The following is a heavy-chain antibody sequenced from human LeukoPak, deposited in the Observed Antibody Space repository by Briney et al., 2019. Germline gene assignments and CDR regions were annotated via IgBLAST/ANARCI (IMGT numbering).Heavy chain of an antibody. CDR1: GYTFTSYD. J-gene: IGHJ6*02. Sequence: ASVKVSCKASGYTFTSYDINWVRQATGQELEWMGWMNPNSGNTGYAQKFQGRVTMTRNTSISTAYMELSSLRSEDTAVYYCARSENFDFWSGYPYYYYGMDVWGQGTTVTVSS. CDR2: MNPNSGNT. V-gene: IGHV1-8*01. D-gene: IGHD3-3*01. CDR3: ARSENFDFWSGYPYYYYGMDV.